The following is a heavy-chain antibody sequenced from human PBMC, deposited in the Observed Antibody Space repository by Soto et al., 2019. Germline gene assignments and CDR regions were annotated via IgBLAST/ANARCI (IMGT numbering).Heavy chain of an antibody. V-gene: IGHV3-7*02. CDR3: ASTYGSGSYYRDLQH. CDR1: GFTFGNYC. CDR2: IMEAXSEK. D-gene: IGHD3-10*01. J-gene: IGHJ1*01. Sequence: LXXSCVASGFTFGNYCMNWVRQAPGKGLEWVANIMEAXSEKYXVDSAKGRFTXXRDHAKNXXSLEMNRLRAEDTAVYYCASTYGSGSYYRDLQHWGQGTLVTVSS.